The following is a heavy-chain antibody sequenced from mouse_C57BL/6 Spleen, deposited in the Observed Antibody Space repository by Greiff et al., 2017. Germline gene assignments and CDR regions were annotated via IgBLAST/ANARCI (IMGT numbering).Heavy chain of an antibody. D-gene: IGHD2-4*01. CDR2: INPNNGGT. Sequence: VQLQQSGPELVKPGASVKISCKASGYTFTDYYMNWVKQSHGKSLEWIGDINPNNGGTSYNQKFKGKATLTIDKSSSTAYMELRSLTSEDSAVYYCARSLYDYDGGWYFDVWGTGTTVTVSS. J-gene: IGHJ1*03. V-gene: IGHV1-26*01. CDR1: GYTFTDYY. CDR3: ARSLYDYDGGWYFDV.